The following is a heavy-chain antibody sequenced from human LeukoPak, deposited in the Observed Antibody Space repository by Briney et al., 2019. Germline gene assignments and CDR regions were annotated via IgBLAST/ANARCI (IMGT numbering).Heavy chain of an antibody. V-gene: IGHV4-39*07. CDR3: ASVRGYSSGWYASGFDP. D-gene: IGHD6-19*01. J-gene: IGHJ5*02. Sequence: PSETLSLTCTVSGDSISSSNSYRGWIRQPPGKGLEWIGSLYYSGSSYYNPSLKSRVTISLDTSKNQFSLKLTSVTAADTAVYYCASVRGYSSGWYASGFDPWGQGTLVTVSS. CDR2: LYYSGSS. CDR1: GDSISSSNSY.